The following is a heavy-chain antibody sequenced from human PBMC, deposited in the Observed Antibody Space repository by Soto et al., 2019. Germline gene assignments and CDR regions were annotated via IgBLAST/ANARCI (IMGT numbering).Heavy chain of an antibody. CDR3: AKTYYYGSGSYVNGMDV. V-gene: IGHV3-30*18. CDR2: ISYDGSNK. Sequence: QVQLVESGGGVVQPGRSLRLSCAASGFTFSSYGMHWVRQAPGKGLEWVAVISYDGSNKYYADSVKGRFTISRDNSKNTLYLQRNSLRAEDTAVYYCAKTYYYGSGSYVNGMDVWGQGTTVTVSS. J-gene: IGHJ6*02. D-gene: IGHD3-10*01. CDR1: GFTFSSYG.